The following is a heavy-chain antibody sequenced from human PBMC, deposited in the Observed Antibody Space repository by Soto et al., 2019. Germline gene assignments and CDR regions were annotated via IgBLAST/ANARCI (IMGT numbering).Heavy chain of an antibody. CDR2: ISPYNGRT. V-gene: IGHV1-18*01. J-gene: IGHJ6*02. Sequence: ASVKVSCKASGYRFTSYGIAWVRQVPGQGPEWMGWISPYNGRTNYAPNVQGRVVMTTDISTNIVYLELRSLRSDDTAMYYCGRCRTDSYAMDVWGQGTTVTVSS. D-gene: IGHD5-18*01. CDR3: GRCRTDSYAMDV. CDR1: GYRFTSYG.